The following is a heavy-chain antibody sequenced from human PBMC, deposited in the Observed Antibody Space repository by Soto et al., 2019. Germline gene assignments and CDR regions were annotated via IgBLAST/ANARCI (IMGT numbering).Heavy chain of an antibody. CDR1: GGTFSSHA. CDR2: IIPIFGTR. Sequence: SVKVSCKASGGTFSSHAISWVRPAPGRGLEWMGGIIPIFGTRNYAQNFRARVTITADESTSTAYMELSSLTSEDTAVYYCGSVGYCSSTNCLFYYYHYGMDVWGQGTTVTVSS. D-gene: IGHD2-2*03. V-gene: IGHV1-69*13. J-gene: IGHJ6*02. CDR3: GSVGYCSSTNCLFYYYHYGMDV.